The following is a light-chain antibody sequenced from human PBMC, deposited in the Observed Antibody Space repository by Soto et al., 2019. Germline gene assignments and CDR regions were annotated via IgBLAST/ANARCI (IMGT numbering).Light chain of an antibody. J-gene: IGKJ1*01. CDR1: QSAGNTY. Sequence: EIELTQSPGTLSLSPGERATLSCRASQSAGNTYLAWYQQKPGQAPRLLIYGTSSRATGIPDRFSGSGSGTEFTLTIDRVEPDDFAVYYCQQYGSSRTFGQGTKVEVK. V-gene: IGKV3-20*01. CDR3: QQYGSSRT. CDR2: GTS.